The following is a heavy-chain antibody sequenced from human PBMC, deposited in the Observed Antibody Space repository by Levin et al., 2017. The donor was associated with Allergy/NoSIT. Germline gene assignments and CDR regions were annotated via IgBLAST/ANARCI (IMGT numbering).Heavy chain of an antibody. CDR1: GFTFTSYA. CDR2: ISYDGTNK. Sequence: LSLTCAASGFTFTSYAMHWVRQAPGKGLEWVAVISYDGTNKYYADSVKGRFTISRDHSESTLSLQMNSLRDEDTAVYYCARDGEYSGGWMPPWYYFDYWGQGTLVTVSS. CDR3: ARDGEYSGGWMPPWYYFDY. D-gene: IGHD6-19*01. J-gene: IGHJ4*02. V-gene: IGHV3-30-3*01.